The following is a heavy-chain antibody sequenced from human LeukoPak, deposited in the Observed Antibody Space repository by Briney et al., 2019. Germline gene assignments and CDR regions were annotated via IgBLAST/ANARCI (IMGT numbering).Heavy chain of an antibody. V-gene: IGHV1-18*01. CDR1: GYTFTSYG. Sequence: ASVKVSCKASGYTFTSYGISWVRQAPGQGLEWMGWISAYNGNTNYAQKLQGRVTMTTDTSTSTAYMELRSLRSDDTAVYYCAREPYYYDSSGYPAEYFQHWGQGTLVTVSS. CDR3: AREPYYYDSSGYPAEYFQH. D-gene: IGHD3-22*01. CDR2: ISAYNGNT. J-gene: IGHJ1*01.